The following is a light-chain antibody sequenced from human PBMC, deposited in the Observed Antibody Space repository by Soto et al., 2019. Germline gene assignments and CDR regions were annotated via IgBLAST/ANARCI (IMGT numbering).Light chain of an antibody. Sequence: DIQMTQSPSSLSASVGDRVTITCQASEDISRFLNWYQQKPGKAPKLLIYDASNLETGVPSRFSGSGSGTRFTFSISSLQPEDIATYYCLQYDNFPQTFGGGTKVDIK. V-gene: IGKV1-33*01. CDR3: LQYDNFPQT. CDR1: EDISRF. J-gene: IGKJ4*01. CDR2: DAS.